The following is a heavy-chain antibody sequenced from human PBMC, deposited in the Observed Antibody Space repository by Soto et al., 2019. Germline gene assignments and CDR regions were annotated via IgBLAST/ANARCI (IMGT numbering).Heavy chain of an antibody. CDR1: GYTFTNYG. CDR3: ARVRQLVGYFDYYMDV. Sequence: QVQLLQSGAEVKRPGASVKVSCKASGYTFTNYGITWVRQAPGQGLEWMGWIGPYNGNTHYTQRLQGRVTMTTDTSTSTAYMELRGLRSDDTAVYYCARVRQLVGYFDYYMDVWGTGTTVTVSS. CDR2: IGPYNGNT. D-gene: IGHD6-6*01. J-gene: IGHJ6*03. V-gene: IGHV1-18*01.